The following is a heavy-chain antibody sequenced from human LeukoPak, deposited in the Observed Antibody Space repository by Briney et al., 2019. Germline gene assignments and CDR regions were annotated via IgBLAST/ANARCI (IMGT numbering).Heavy chain of an antibody. V-gene: IGHV4-30-4*08. J-gene: IGHJ4*02. CDR2: ICYSGST. CDR3: ARGRGDYVWGSSGLVFDY. D-gene: IGHD3-16*01. CDR1: GGSISSGDYY. Sequence: SETLSLTCTVSGGSISSGDYYGSWIRKPPGKGLERFGYICYSGSTYYNPSLKSRVTISVDTSKNQFSLKLSSVTAADTAVYYCARGRGDYVWGSSGLVFDYWGQGTLVTVSS.